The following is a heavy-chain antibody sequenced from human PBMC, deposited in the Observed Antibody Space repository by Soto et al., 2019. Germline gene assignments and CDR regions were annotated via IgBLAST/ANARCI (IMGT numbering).Heavy chain of an antibody. J-gene: IGHJ4*02. V-gene: IGHV1-69*06. CDR3: AFEYSRTSVDY. Sequence: VKVSCKPSGGNFSGYAISWVRQAPGQGLEWMGGIIPIVGTANYEQKFQGRVTITADKSTSTAYMELSSLRSEHTDVYYCAFEYSRTSVDYWGQGTLVTVS. CDR1: GGNFSGYA. CDR2: IIPIVGTA. D-gene: IGHD6-6*01.